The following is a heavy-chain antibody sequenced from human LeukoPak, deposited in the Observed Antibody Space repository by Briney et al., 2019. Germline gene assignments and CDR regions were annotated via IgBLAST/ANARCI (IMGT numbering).Heavy chain of an antibody. J-gene: IGHJ4*02. Sequence: SETLSLTCTVSGGSISSGSYYWSWIRQPAGTGLEWIGRIYTSGSTNYNPSLKSRVTISVDTSKNQFSLKLSSVTAADTAVYYCARPDSSAYYPFDYWGQGTLVTVSS. D-gene: IGHD3-22*01. CDR2: IYTSGST. V-gene: IGHV4-61*02. CDR1: GGSISSGSYY. CDR3: ARPDSSAYYPFDY.